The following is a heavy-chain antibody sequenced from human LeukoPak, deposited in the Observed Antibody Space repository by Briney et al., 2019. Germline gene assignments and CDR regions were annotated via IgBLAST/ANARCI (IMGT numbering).Heavy chain of an antibody. CDR2: INPDSGGT. Sequence: ASVKVSCKASGYTFTGYYMHWVRQAPGQGLEWMGWINPDSGGTNYAQKFQGRVTMTRDTSISTAYMALSRLRSDDTAVYYCAREPIWSGYYPGDYWGQGTLVTVSS. D-gene: IGHD3-3*01. CDR3: AREPIWSGYYPGDY. CDR1: GYTFTGYY. J-gene: IGHJ4*02. V-gene: IGHV1-2*02.